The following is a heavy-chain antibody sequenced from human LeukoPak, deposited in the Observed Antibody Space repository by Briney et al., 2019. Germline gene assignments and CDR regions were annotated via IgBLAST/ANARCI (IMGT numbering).Heavy chain of an antibody. Sequence: GGSLRLSCAASGSTFSSYGIHWVRQAPGKGLEWVTFIAYDGGNKYYADSVKGRFTISRDNSKNTVYLEMNSLRVEDTAVYYCAKAADSSATDYWGQGTLVTVSA. CDR3: AKAADSSATDY. CDR1: GSTFSSYG. V-gene: IGHV3-30*02. J-gene: IGHJ4*02. D-gene: IGHD3-22*01. CDR2: IAYDGGNK.